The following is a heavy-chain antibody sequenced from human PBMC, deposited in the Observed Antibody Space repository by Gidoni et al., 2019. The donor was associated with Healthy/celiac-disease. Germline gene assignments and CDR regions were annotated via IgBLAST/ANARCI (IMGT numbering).Heavy chain of an antibody. J-gene: IGHJ4*02. CDR3: ARTKREYYDFWSGSSYFDY. V-gene: IGHV1-69*01. D-gene: IGHD3-3*01. Sequence: QVQLVQSGAEVMKPGSSVKVSCKASGGTFSSYAISWVRQAPGQGLEWMGGIIPIFGTANYAQKFQGRVTITADESTSTAYMELSSLRSEDTAVYYCARTKREYYDFWSGSSYFDYWGQGTLVTVSS. CDR1: GGTFSSYA. CDR2: IIPIFGTA.